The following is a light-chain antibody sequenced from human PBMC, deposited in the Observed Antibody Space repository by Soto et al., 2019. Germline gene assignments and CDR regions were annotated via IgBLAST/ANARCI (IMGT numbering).Light chain of an antibody. V-gene: IGLV2-14*01. Sequence: QSALTQPASVSGSPGQSITISCTGTSSDVGGYNYVSWYQQHPGKAPKLMIYEVSNRPSGVSNRFSGSKSGNTASLTISGLQAEDEADYYCSSYTSSSTSYVXGTGTRAPS. CDR3: SSYTSSSTSYV. J-gene: IGLJ1*01. CDR1: SSDVGGYNY. CDR2: EVS.